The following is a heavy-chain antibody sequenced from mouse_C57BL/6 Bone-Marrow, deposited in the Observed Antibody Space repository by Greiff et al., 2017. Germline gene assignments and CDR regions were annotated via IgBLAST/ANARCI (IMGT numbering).Heavy chain of an antibody. CDR1: GYTFTSYW. CDR3: ARVHCSSYDYFGD. D-gene: IGHD1-1*01. Sequence: QVQLQQPGAELVKPGASVKLSCKASGYTFTSYWMHWVKQRPGQGLEWIGMIHPNSGSTNYNEKFKSKATLTVDKSSSTAYMQLSSLTSEDSAVYYWARVHCSSYDYFGDWGQGTTLTVSS. V-gene: IGHV1-64*01. CDR2: IHPNSGST. J-gene: IGHJ2*01.